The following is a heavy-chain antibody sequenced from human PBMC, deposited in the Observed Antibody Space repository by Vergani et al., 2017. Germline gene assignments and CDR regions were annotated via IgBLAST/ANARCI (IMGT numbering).Heavy chain of an antibody. CDR2: INSDVSST. D-gene: IGHD5-24*01. CDR1: GFTFSSYW. Sequence: EVQLVESGGGLVQPGGSLRLSCAASGFTFSSYWMHWVRQAPGKGLVWVSRINSDVSSTSYADSVKGRFTISRDNAKNTLYLQMNSLRAEDTAVYYCARGRRDGYNWGYWYFDLWGRGTLVTVSS. CDR3: ARGRRDGYNWGYWYFDL. J-gene: IGHJ2*01. V-gene: IGHV3-74*01.